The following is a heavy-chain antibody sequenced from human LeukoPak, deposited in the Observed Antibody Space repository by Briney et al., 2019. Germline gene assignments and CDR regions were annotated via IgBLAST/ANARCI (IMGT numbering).Heavy chain of an antibody. CDR2: IKRKSDGGTT. J-gene: IGHJ4*02. V-gene: IGHV3-15*01. D-gene: IGHD1-26*01. CDR1: GFTFTDAW. CDR3: TTESYSGSYTLDY. Sequence: GGSLRLSCAASGFTFTDAWMTWVRQAPGKGLEWVGRIKRKSDGGTTDYAAPVKGRFTISRDDSRNMLYLQMNSLKTEDAAVYYCTTESYSGSYTLDYWGQGTLVTVSS.